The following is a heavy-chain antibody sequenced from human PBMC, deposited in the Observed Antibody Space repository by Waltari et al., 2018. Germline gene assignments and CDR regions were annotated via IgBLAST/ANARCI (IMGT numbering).Heavy chain of an antibody. CDR1: GYTLSQYA. V-gene: IGHV7-4-1*02. CDR3: ARGSNFGDP. D-gene: IGHD4-4*01. J-gene: IGHJ5*02. CDR2: INTNTGHP. Sequence: QVQLVQSGSELKKPGASVTISCKTSGYTLSQYAMNWVRQAPGQGLEWMGWINTNTGHPTYAQDFTGRFVLSLDTSVSTAYLHINGLKADDTAVYYCARGSNFGDPWGQGTLVTVSS.